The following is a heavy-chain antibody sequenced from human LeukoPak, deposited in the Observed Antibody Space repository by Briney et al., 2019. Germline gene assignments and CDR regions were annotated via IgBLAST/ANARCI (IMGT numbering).Heavy chain of an antibody. CDR1: GGSISSYY. CDR2: VYTSGST. V-gene: IGHV4-4*07. CDR3: ARDSEHSSSWYYFDY. D-gene: IGHD6-13*01. Sequence: SETLSLTCTVSGGSISSYYWSWIRQPAGKGLEWIGRVYTSGSTNYNPSLKSRVTMSVDTSKNQFSLKLSSVTAADTAVYYCARDSEHSSSWYYFDYWGQGSLVTVSS. J-gene: IGHJ4*02.